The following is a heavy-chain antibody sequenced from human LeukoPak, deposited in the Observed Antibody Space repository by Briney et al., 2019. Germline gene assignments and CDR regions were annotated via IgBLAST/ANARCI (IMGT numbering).Heavy chain of an antibody. CDR3: ARWDWNDANYYYMDV. CDR1: GFTFSSYS. V-gene: IGHV3-21*01. Sequence: GGSLRLSCAASGFTFSSYSMNWVRQAPGKGLEWVSSISSSSSYIYYADSVKGRFTISRDNAKNSLYLQMNSLRAEDTAVYYCARWDWNDANYYYMDVWGKGTTVTVSS. CDR2: ISSSSSYI. J-gene: IGHJ6*03. D-gene: IGHD1-1*01.